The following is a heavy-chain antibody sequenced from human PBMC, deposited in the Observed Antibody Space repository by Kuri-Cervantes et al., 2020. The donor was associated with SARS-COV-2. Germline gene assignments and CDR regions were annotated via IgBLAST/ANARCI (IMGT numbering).Heavy chain of an antibody. Sequence: ASVKVSCKASGYTFTSYGISWVRQAPGQGLEWMGWISAYNGNTNYAQKLQGRVTMTTDTSTSTAYMELRSLRSDDTAVYHCARVPPTAAAYWDAFDIWGQGTVGTVSS. V-gene: IGHV1-18*01. CDR3: ARVPPTAAAYWDAFDI. J-gene: IGHJ3*02. CDR1: GYTFTSYG. CDR2: ISAYNGNT. D-gene: IGHD2-8*02.